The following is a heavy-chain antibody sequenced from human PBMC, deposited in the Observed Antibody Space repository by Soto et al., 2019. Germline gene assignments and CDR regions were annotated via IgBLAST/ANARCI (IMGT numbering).Heavy chain of an antibody. D-gene: IGHD1-26*01. V-gene: IGHV6-1*01. CDR3: AKEGGNHYYYYAMDV. J-gene: IGHJ6*02. Sequence: SQTLSLTCAISGDSVSSNSAAWSWIRQSPSRDLEWLGRTFYRSKWYNDYAVSVKGRITINPDTSKNQFSLQLNSVTPEDTAVYYCAKEGGNHYYYYAMDVWGQGTTVTVSS. CDR2: TFYRSKWYN. CDR1: GDSVSSNSAA.